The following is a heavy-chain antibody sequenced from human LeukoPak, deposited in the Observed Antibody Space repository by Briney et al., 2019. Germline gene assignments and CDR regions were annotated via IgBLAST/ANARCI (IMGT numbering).Heavy chain of an antibody. J-gene: IGHJ3*02. D-gene: IGHD1-26*01. V-gene: IGHV3-74*01. CDR3: ARGLGVPDAFDI. Sequence: GGSLRLSCAASGFTFSSYWMHWVRQAPGKGLVWVSRINSDGSSTSYADSVKGRFTISRDTAKITLYLQMNSLRAEDTAVYYCARGLGVPDAFDIWGQGTMVTVSS. CDR1: GFTFSSYW. CDR2: INSDGSST.